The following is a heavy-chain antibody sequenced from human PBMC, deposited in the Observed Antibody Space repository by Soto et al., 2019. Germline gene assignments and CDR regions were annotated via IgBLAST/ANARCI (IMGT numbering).Heavy chain of an antibody. CDR1: GFTFSSYA. CDR2: ISENGVRT. J-gene: IGHJ4*02. D-gene: IGHD3-10*01. Sequence: PGGSLRLSCAASGFTFSSYAMTWVRQAPGKGLEWVSAISENGVRTHYADSVKGRFTISRDNYKDTLYLQMNSLRPEDTAVYYCAKDLYYYGSGTYYPTDYWGQGTLVTVSS. V-gene: IGHV3-23*01. CDR3: AKDLYYYGSGTYYPTDY.